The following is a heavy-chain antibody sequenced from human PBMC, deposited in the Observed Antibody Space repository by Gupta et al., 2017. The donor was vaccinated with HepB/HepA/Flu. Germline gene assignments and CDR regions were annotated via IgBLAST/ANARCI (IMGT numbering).Heavy chain of an antibody. Sequence: EVQLVESGGGLVQPGGSLRLSCTASEFPFSYYEMTWVRQAPGKGLKWVSYISGDGSIRHYADSVKGRFTISRDNAQNSLYLQMNSLRAEDTAFYYCAKVSAGDYVDFWGQGTLVTVSS. D-gene: IGHD2/OR15-2a*01. CDR2: ISGDGSIR. J-gene: IGHJ4*02. V-gene: IGHV3-48*03. CDR3: AKVSAGDYVDF. CDR1: EFPFSYYE.